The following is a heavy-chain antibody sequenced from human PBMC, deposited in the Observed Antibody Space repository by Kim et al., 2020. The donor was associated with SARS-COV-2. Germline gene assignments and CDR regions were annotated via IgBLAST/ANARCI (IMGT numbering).Heavy chain of an antibody. V-gene: IGHV4-39*01. CDR3: ARHSGGSNYFDF. D-gene: IGHD2-15*01. CDR1: GGSMASGDYY. Sequence: SETLSLTCTVSGGSMASGDYYWDWIRQSPGKGLEWIGNIHYSGKTYYNPSLKSRVTMSVDTSKKEFSLTLRSVTAEDAALYICARHSGGSNYFDFWGQGT. CDR2: IHYSGKT. J-gene: IGHJ4*02.